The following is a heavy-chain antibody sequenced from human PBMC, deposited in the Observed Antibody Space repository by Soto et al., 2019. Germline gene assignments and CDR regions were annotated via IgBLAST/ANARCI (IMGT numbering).Heavy chain of an antibody. CDR1: RFTVDDYT. V-gene: IGHV3-9*01. J-gene: IGHJ4*02. D-gene: IGHD1-26*01. CDR3: VKDRNVLGAKGGFDF. Sequence: EVQLVESGGGLVQPGRSLRLSCAASRFTVDDYTMHWVRQAPGKGLEWVSGLSWNSGSIGYEDSMKGRLTISRDNDKNALYLEMNSLGTEDTALYYCVKDRNVLGAKGGFDFWGRGPLVTVSS. CDR2: LSWNSGSI.